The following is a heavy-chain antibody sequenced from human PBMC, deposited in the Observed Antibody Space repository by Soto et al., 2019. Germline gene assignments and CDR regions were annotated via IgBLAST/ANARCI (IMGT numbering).Heavy chain of an antibody. V-gene: IGHV3-74*03. CDR2: VKSDGSTT. CDR3: AREVEARFDP. J-gene: IGHJ5*02. Sequence: GGSLRLSCAASGFTFNNYWMHWVRQAPGKGLVWVSRVKSDGSTTEYADSVKGRFTISRDNAKNTVYLQMNSLRVEDTAVYYCAREVEARFDPWGQGTLVTVSS. CDR1: GFTFNNYW.